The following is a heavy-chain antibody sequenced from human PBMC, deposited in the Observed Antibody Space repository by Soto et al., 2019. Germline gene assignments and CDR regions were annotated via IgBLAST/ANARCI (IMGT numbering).Heavy chain of an antibody. CDR1: DASLSISSDD. J-gene: IGHJ4*02. CDR2: IYYSGST. Sequence: PSETLSLNCTVSDASLSISSDDWRWFRQPPGKGLEWIGSIYYSGSTYYNPSLKSRVTISVDTSKNQFSLKLSSVTAADTAVYYCARSMTTVVTLDYWGQGTLVTVS. D-gene: IGHD4-17*01. CDR3: ARSMTTVVTLDY. V-gene: IGHV4-39*01.